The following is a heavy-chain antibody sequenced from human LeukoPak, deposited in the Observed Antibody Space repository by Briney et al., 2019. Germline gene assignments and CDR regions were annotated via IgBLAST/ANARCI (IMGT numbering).Heavy chain of an antibody. J-gene: IGHJ4*02. D-gene: IGHD3-10*01. V-gene: IGHV4-39*07. CDR3: ARWTMVRGVISY. Sequence: PSETLSLTCTVSGGSISSNNYCWGWIRQPPGRGRGWIGSIYYSGSTYYNPSLKSRVTISVDTSKNQFSLKLSSVTAADTAVYYCARWTMVRGVISYWGQGTLVTVSS. CDR2: IYYSGST. CDR1: GGSISSNNYC.